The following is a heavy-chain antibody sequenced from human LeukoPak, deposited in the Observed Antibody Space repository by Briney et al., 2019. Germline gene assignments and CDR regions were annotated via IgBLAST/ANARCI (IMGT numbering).Heavy chain of an antibody. V-gene: IGHV3-23*01. CDR3: AKDLREWPSGGMDV. D-gene: IGHD1-1*01. J-gene: IGHJ6*02. CDR1: GFTFSSYA. Sequence: GGSLRLSCAASGFTFSSYAMSWVRQAPGKGLEWVSAISGSGGSTYYADSVKGRFTISRDNSKNTLYLQMSSLRAEDTAVYYCAKDLREWPSGGMDVWGQGTTVTVSS. CDR2: ISGSGGST.